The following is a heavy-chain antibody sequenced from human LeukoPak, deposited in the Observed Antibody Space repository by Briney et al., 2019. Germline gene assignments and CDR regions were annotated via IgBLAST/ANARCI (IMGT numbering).Heavy chain of an antibody. CDR1: GFTFSSFA. D-gene: IGHD2-2*01. J-gene: IGHJ6*03. CDR3: AREGTSSHYMDV. Sequence: GGSLRLSCAASGFTFSSFAMSWVRQDPGKGLEWVSGISGSGGSTYYADSVKGRFTISRDKSKNTLYLQMNSLRAEDTAVYYCAREGTSSHYMDVWGKGTTVTVSS. V-gene: IGHV3-23*01. CDR2: ISGSGGST.